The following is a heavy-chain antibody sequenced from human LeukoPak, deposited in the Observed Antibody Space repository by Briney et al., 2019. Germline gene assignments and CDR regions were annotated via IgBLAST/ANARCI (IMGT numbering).Heavy chain of an antibody. CDR3: ARGPYSSGWALYYYFDY. CDR2: IYSGGST. D-gene: IGHD6-19*01. Sequence: PGGSLRLSCAASGFTVSSNYMSWVRQAPGKGLELVSVIYSGGSTYYADSVKGRFTISRDNSKNTLYLQMNSLRAEDTAVYYCARGPYSSGWALYYYFDYWGQGTLVTVSS. V-gene: IGHV3-53*01. CDR1: GFTVSSNY. J-gene: IGHJ4*02.